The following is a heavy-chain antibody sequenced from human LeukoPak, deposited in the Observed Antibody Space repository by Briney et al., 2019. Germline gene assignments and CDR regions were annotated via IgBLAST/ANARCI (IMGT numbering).Heavy chain of an antibody. D-gene: IGHD3-3*01. V-gene: IGHV3-15*01. CDR3: TTEIGLFWSGYPRYMDV. CDR2: IKSKTDGGTT. Sequence: PGGSLRLSCAASGFTFSNAWMSWVRQAPGKGLEWVGRIKSKTDGGTTDYAAPVKGRFTISRDDSKNTLYLQMNSLKTEDTAVYYCTTEIGLFWSGYPRYMDVWGKGTTVTVSS. CDR1: GFTFSNAW. J-gene: IGHJ6*03.